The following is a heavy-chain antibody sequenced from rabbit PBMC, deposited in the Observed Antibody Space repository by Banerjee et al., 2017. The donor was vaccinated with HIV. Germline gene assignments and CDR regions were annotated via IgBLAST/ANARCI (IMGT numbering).Heavy chain of an antibody. V-gene: IGHV1S45*01. CDR3: ASAHYTYGYAGYPYATDYFNL. CDR2: IYAGKDST. CDR1: GFDISDYYM. J-gene: IGHJ4*01. D-gene: IGHD6-1*01. Sequence: QEQLKETGGGLVQPGGSLTLSCKASGFDISDYYMSWVRQAPGKGLEWIGIIYAGKDSTEHATWVNGRFTISKTSSTTVTLQMTSLTAADTATYFCASAHYTYGYAGYPYATDYFNLWGPGTLVTVS.